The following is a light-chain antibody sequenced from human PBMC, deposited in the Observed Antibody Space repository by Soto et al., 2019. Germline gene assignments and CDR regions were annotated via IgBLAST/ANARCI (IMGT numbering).Light chain of an antibody. Sequence: QSALTQPASVSGSPGQSITISCTGTSSDVGSYSLLSWYQHHPGKAPKLIIYEAIKGPSGVSNRFSGSKSGNTASLRISGLQAEDEADYYCYTYAGGSTYLFGTGTKVTVL. V-gene: IGLV2-23*01. CDR3: YTYAGGSTYL. J-gene: IGLJ1*01. CDR2: EAI. CDR1: SSDVGSYSL.